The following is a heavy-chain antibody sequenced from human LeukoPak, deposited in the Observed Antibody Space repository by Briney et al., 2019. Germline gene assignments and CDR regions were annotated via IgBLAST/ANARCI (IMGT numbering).Heavy chain of an antibody. D-gene: IGHD5-24*01. CDR2: ISGSGGST. CDR1: GFTSSSYS. Sequence: GGSLRLSCAASGFTSSSYSMNWVRQAPGKGLEWVSAISGSGGSTYYADSVKGRFTISRDNSKSTLFLQMNSLRAEDTAVYYCAKDPRVGSRVATPCHWGQGTLVTVSS. CDR3: AKDPRVGSRVATPCH. V-gene: IGHV3-23*01. J-gene: IGHJ4*02.